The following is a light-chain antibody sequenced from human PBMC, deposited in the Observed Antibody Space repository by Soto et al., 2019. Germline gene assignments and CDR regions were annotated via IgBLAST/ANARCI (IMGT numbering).Light chain of an antibody. CDR3: SSYTSSSTF. CDR2: DVS. J-gene: IGLJ1*01. Sequence: QPVLTQPASVSGSPGQSITISCTGTSSDVGGYNYVSWYQQHPGKAPKLMIYDVSNRPSGVSNRFSGSKSGNTASLTISGLQAEDEADYYCSSYTSSSTFFGTGTKLTVL. V-gene: IGLV2-14*01. CDR1: SSDVGGYNY.